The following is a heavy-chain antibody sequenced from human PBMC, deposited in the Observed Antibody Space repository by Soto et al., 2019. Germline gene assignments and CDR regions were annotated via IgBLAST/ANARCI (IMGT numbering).Heavy chain of an antibody. D-gene: IGHD2-15*01. CDR2: ISAYNGNT. CDR3: ARVNNCSGGSCYPLPGYYFDY. J-gene: IGHJ4*02. V-gene: IGHV1-18*01. Sequence: ASVKVSCKASGYTFTSYGISWVRQAPGQGLEWMGWISAYNGNTNYAQKLQGRVTMTTDTSTSTAYMELRSLRSDDTAVYYCARVNNCSGGSCYPLPGYYFDYWGQGTLVTVS. CDR1: GYTFTSYG.